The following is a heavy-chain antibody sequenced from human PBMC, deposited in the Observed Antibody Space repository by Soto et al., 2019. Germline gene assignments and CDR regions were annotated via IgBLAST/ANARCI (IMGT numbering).Heavy chain of an antibody. Sequence: GGSLRLSCRTSGFTFGDYTMNWFRQAPGKGLEWVGFIRSKGYCGTTEYAASVKGRFIISRDDSKSIAYLQMNSLKTEDTAVYYCNREPFVNMIDPTPYFDSWCQAVLVTVS. CDR2: IRSKGYCGTT. V-gene: IGHV3-49*03. D-gene: IGHD3-22*01. J-gene: IGHJ4*02. CDR3: NREPFVNMIDPTPYFDS. CDR1: GFTFGDYT.